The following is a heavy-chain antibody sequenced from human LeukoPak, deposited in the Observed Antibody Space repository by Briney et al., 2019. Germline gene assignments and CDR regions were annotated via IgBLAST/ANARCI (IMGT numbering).Heavy chain of an antibody. D-gene: IGHD5/OR15-5a*01. CDR1: GASISSSF. J-gene: IGHJ5*02. Sequence: SETLSLTCTVSGASISSSFWTWIRQSPGKGLEWLAYIYYTGSTNLNPSLKSRLTISVDASKNQFSLRLSSVTAADTAIYYCARRMTVSATNWFDPWGQGTLVTVSS. CDR2: IYYTGST. V-gene: IGHV4-59*01. CDR3: ARRMTVSATNWFDP.